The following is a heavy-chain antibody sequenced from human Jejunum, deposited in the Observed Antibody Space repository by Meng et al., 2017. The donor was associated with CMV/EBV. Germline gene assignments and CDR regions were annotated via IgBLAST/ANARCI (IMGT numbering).Heavy chain of an antibody. CDR1: GGSISSSY. J-gene: IGHJ6*02. Sequence: VSGGSISSSYWSWIRQPPGKGLEWIGYMYYSGSTRYNPPLQSRVTISLDTSKTQFSLRLTSVSAADTAVYYCARDTFDRRNGMDVWGQGTTVTVSS. CDR2: MYYSGST. CDR3: ARDTFDRRNGMDV. V-gene: IGHV4-59*01.